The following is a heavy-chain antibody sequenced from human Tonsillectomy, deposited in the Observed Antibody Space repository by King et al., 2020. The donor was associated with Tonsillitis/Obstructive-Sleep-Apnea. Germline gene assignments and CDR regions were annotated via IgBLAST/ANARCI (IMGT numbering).Heavy chain of an antibody. CDR1: GYSISSGYY. J-gene: IGHJ3*02. Sequence: QLQESGPGLVKPSETLSLTCTVSGYSISSGYYWGWLRQPPGKGLEWIGSIYHSGSTYYNPSLKSRVTISVDTSKNQFSLKLSSVTAADTAVYYCARDNSGSYSVGQNDAFDIWGQGTMVTVSS. D-gene: IGHD1-26*01. CDR2: IYHSGST. CDR3: ARDNSGSYSVGQNDAFDI. V-gene: IGHV4-38-2*02.